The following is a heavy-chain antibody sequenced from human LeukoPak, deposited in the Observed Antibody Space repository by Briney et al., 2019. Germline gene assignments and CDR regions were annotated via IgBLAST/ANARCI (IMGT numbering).Heavy chain of an antibody. J-gene: IGHJ6*03. CDR3: ARSRQRMVRGVIGSETNYYYSNYMDV. CDR2: IHYSGST. V-gene: IGHV4-61*01. CDR1: GGSISSSSYY. Sequence: SETLSLTCTVSGGSISSSSYYWSWIRQSPGKGLEWIGYIHYSGSTNYNPSLKSRVTISVDTSKNQFSLKVSSVTAADTAVYYCARSRQRMVRGVIGSETNYYYSNYMDVWGKGTTVTISS. D-gene: IGHD3-10*01.